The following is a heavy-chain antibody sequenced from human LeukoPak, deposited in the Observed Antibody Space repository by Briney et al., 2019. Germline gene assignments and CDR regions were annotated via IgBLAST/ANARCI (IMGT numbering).Heavy chain of an antibody. CDR2: IKQDGSEK. Sequence: PGESLTLTCAASGFTISSYWMSWVRQAPGKGLEWVANIKQDGSEKYYVDSVKGRFTISRDNAKNSLYLQMNSLRAEDTAVYYCARDQRYCSSSSCPWEPFDYWGQGTLVTVSS. D-gene: IGHD2-2*01. CDR3: ARDQRYCSSSSCPWEPFDY. J-gene: IGHJ4*02. CDR1: GFTISSYW. V-gene: IGHV3-7*05.